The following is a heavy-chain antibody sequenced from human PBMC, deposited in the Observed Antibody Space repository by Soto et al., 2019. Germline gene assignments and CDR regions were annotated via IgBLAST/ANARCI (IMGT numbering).Heavy chain of an antibody. D-gene: IGHD5-12*01. J-gene: IGHJ4*02. CDR3: AKHPSGYSGIDY. V-gene: IGHV3-23*01. CDR2: ISGSGGST. Sequence: GSLRLSCAASGFTFSSYAMSWVRQAPGKGLEWVSAISGSGGSTYYADSVKGRFTISRDNSKNTLYLQMNSLRAEDTAVYYCAKHPSGYSGIDYWGQGTLVTVSS. CDR1: GFTFSSYA.